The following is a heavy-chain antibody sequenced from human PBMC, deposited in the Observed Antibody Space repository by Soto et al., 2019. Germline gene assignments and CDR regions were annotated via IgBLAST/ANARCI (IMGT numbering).Heavy chain of an antibody. CDR1: GYTFTRYG. Sequence: QVQLVQSGAEVKKPGASVKVSCRASGYTFTRYGISWVRQAPGHGPEWMGRISTYNGNTNYVQKLHGSVTMTTYTSSNTASLGLRSLRYDDMAVYYCEIAAGYSTTWHQGFDNWGKGTIVTVAS. J-gene: IGHJ3*02. V-gene: IGHV1-18*03. D-gene: IGHD6-13*01. CDR3: EIAAGYSTTWHQGFDN. CDR2: ISTYNGNT.